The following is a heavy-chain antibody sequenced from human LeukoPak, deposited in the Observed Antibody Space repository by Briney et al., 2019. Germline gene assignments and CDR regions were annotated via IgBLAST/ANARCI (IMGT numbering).Heavy chain of an antibody. CDR2: INHSGST. V-gene: IGHV4-34*01. D-gene: IGHD5-12*01. CDR3: AREDSGYDPFDY. CDR1: GGSFSGYY. Sequence: SETLSLTCAVYGGSFSGYYWSGIRQPPGKGLEWIGEINHSGSTNYNPSLKSRVTISVDTSKNQFSLKLSSVTAADTAVYYCAREDSGYDPFDYWGQGTLVIVSS. J-gene: IGHJ4*02.